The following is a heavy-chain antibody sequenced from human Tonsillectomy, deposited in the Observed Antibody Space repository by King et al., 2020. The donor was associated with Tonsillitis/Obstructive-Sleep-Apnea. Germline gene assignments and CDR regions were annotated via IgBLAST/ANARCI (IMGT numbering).Heavy chain of an antibody. D-gene: IGHD3-9*01. CDR1: GGSISSSNW. V-gene: IGHV4-4*02. CDR2: IYHSGST. J-gene: IGHJ4*02. Sequence: QLQESGPGLVKPSGTLSLTCAVSGGSISSSNWWSWVRQPPGKGLEWIGEIYHSGSTNYSPSLKSRVTISVDKSKNQFSLKLSSVTAADTAVYYCARAKKEYYDILTGPKSSFFDYWGQGTLVTVSS. CDR3: ARAKKEYYDILTGPKSSFFDY.